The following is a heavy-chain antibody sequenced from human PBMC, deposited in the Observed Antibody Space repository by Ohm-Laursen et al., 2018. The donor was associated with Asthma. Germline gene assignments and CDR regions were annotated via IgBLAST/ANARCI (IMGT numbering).Heavy chain of an antibody. Sequence: ASVKVSCKFSGYTLTELSMHWVRQAPGKGLEWMGGFDPEDGETIYAEKFQGRVTITADKSTSTAYMELSSLRSEDTAVYYCARDHSSGYSFSFDYWGQGTLVTVSS. V-gene: IGHV1-24*01. CDR2: FDPEDGET. D-gene: IGHD3-22*01. CDR1: GYTLTELS. CDR3: ARDHSSGYSFSFDY. J-gene: IGHJ4*02.